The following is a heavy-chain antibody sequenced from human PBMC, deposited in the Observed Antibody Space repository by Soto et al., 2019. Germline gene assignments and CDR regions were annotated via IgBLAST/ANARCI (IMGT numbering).Heavy chain of an antibody. CDR1: GGSISSYY. Sequence: SETLSLTWTVSGGSISSYYWSWIRQPPGKGLEWIGYIYYSGSTYYNPSLKSRVTISVDTSKNQFSLKLSSVTAADTAVYYCARGGDIVVVPAATPFDYWGQGTLVTVSS. J-gene: IGHJ4*02. V-gene: IGHV4-59*12. CDR3: ARGGDIVVVPAATPFDY. D-gene: IGHD2-2*02. CDR2: IYYSGST.